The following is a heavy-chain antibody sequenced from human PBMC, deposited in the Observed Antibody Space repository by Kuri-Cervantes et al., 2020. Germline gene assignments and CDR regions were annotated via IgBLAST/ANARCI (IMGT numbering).Heavy chain of an antibody. J-gene: IGHJ4*02. V-gene: IGHV3-23*01. CDR1: GFTFTTSA. Sequence: GGSLRLSCAASGFTFTTSAMNWVRQAPGKGLEWVSIISHSGKSRYYADSVKGRFTISRDNSNSTLYLQMGSLKADDTAMYYCATGRGAQRLDYWGQGILVTVSS. CDR3: ATGRGAQRLDY. CDR2: ISHSGKSR. D-gene: IGHD4/OR15-4a*01.